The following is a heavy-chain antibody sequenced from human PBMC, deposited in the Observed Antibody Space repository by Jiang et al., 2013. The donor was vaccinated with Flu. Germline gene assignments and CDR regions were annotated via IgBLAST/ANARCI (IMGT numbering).Heavy chain of an antibody. CDR1: GGSFSSYY. D-gene: IGHD3-10*01. CDR3: ARGTWQRXPPTRFANWFDP. Sequence: LLKPSESLSLTCAVFGGSFSSYYWTWIRQTPGVGLEWIGEINHSGITNYNPSLKSRVTISVDTSKNQFSLNLSSMTAADTAVYFCARGTWQRXPPTRFANWFDPWGQGTLVTVSS. CDR2: INHSGIT. J-gene: IGHJ5*02. V-gene: IGHV4-34*01.